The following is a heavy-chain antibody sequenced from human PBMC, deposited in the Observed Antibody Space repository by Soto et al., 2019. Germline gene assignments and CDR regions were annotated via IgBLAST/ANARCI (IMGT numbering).Heavy chain of an antibody. CDR2: IYTSGST. CDR1: GGSISRYY. V-gene: IGHV4-4*07. Sequence: SETLSLTCTVSGGSISRYYWSWIRQPAGKGLEWIGRIYTSGSTNYNPSLKSRVTMSLDTSKNQFSLKLTSVTAADTALDYCARGNCSSPNCYSFSGYYGMDVWGQGTTVTVSS. CDR3: ARGNCSSPNCYSFSGYYGMDV. D-gene: IGHD2-2*01. J-gene: IGHJ6*02.